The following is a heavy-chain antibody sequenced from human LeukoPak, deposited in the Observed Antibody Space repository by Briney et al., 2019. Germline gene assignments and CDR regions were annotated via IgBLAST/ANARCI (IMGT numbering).Heavy chain of an antibody. V-gene: IGHV4-59*08. CDR3: ARHRGGRFSESYCDF. CDR2: TYHTGNT. Sequence: PETLSLTCSVSGASISGYFWSWIRQAPGKGLEWIGYTYHTGNTDYNPSLKSRVTISADTAKNQFSLRLSSVTAADTAVYYCARHRGGRFSESYCDFWGQGTLVTVSS. J-gene: IGHJ4*03. CDR1: GASISGYF. D-gene: IGHD5-12*01.